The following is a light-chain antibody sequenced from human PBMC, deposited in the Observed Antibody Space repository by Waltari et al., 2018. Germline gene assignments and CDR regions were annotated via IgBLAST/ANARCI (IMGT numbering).Light chain of an antibody. V-gene: IGKV3-15*01. J-gene: IGKJ5*01. Sequence: EVVMTQSPATLSVSPGERASLSCRASQSIATNLAWYQQKPGQPPRLLVYDASTRAPSSPARFKGSGSGKEFTLTISSLQSEDSAVYYCQQYNRWPPITFGQGTRLEI. CDR2: DAS. CDR3: QQYNRWPPIT. CDR1: QSIATN.